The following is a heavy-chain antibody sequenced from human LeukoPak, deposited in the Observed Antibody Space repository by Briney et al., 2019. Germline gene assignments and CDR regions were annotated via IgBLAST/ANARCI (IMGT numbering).Heavy chain of an antibody. CDR3: ARRDSSGYYSGYFDY. J-gene: IGHJ4*02. CDR1: GGSISTYY. V-gene: IGHV4-59*08. CDR2: IYYSGST. Sequence: SETLSLTCTVSGGSISTYYWSWIRQPPGKGLEWIGYIYYSGSTNYNPSLKSRVTISVDTSKNQFSLKLSSVTAADTAVYYCARRDSSGYYSGYFDYWGQGTLVTVSS. D-gene: IGHD3-22*01.